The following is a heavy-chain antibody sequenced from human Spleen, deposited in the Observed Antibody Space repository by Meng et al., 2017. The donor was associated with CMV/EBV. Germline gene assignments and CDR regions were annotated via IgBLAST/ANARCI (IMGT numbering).Heavy chain of an antibody. V-gene: IGHV3-30*02. Sequence: GESLKISCEASGFAFSSYGMNWVRQAPGKGLEWVALIRDDAKTKDYADSVKGRFSISRDNSKNTLYLQMNSLRVEDTAVYYCARDQDDDFWSGFPDTFAVWGQGTMVTVSS. CDR1: GFAFSSYG. J-gene: IGHJ3*01. CDR2: IRDDAKTK. D-gene: IGHD3-3*01. CDR3: ARDQDDDFWSGFPDTFAV.